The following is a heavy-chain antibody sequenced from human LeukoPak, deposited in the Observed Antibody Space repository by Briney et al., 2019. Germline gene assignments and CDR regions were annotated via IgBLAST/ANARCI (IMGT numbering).Heavy chain of an antibody. V-gene: IGHV3-21*01. D-gene: IGHD6-19*01. CDR2: ISCSSSYK. CDR3: ARDIGAGAVAGEIDY. CDR1: GFTFSSYS. J-gene: IGHJ4*02. Sequence: GGSLRLSCAASGFTFSSYSMNWVRQAPGKGLEWVSSISCSSSYKYYADSVKGRFTISRDNAKNSLYLQMNSRRAEDTAVYYCARDIGAGAVAGEIDYWGQGTLVTVSS.